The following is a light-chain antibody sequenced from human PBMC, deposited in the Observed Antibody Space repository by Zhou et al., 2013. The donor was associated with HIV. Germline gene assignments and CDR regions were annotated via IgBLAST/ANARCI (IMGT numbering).Light chain of an antibody. J-gene: IGKJ4*01. CDR2: RAS. V-gene: IGKV1-5*03. Sequence: DIQMTQSPSTLSASVGDRVTITCRASQSISSWLAWYQQKPGKAPKLLIYRASTLESGVPSRFSGSGSGTDFTLTISSLQPEDSATYYCQQYNTYPLTFGEGPRWRSN. CDR1: QSISSW. CDR3: QQYNTYPLT.